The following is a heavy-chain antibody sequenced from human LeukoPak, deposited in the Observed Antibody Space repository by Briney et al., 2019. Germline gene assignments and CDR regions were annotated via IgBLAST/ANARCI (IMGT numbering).Heavy chain of an antibody. Sequence: ASVKVSCKASGYTFTGYYLHWVRQAPGQGPEWMGLINPNSGGTNYAQKFQGRVTMSRDTSISTAYMELAFLRSDDTAVYYCARELRRRWYFDLWGRGTLVTVSS. CDR1: GYTFTGYY. V-gene: IGHV1-2*02. J-gene: IGHJ2*01. CDR2: INPNSGGT. D-gene: IGHD3-10*01. CDR3: ARELRRRWYFDL.